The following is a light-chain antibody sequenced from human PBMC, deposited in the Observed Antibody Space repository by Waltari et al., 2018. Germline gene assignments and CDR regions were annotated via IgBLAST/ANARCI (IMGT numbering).Light chain of an antibody. J-gene: IGKJ1*01. Sequence: DIQMTQSPTSLSASVGDRVTITCRASPSISSYLNWYQQKPGKAPKLLIYAASSLQSGVPSRFSGSGSGTDFTLTISSLQPEDFATYYCQQSYNTPRTFGQGTKVEIK. V-gene: IGKV1-39*01. CDR2: AAS. CDR3: QQSYNTPRT. CDR1: PSISSY.